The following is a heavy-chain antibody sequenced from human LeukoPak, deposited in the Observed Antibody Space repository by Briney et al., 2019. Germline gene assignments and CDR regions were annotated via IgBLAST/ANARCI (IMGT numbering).Heavy chain of an antibody. V-gene: IGHV3-30*02. CDR1: GFTFSSYG. CDR3: AKDSGVGMATTFSILDI. J-gene: IGHJ3*02. Sequence: PGRSLRLSCAASGFTFSSYGIHWVRQAPGKGLEWVAFIRYDGSNKYYADSVKGRFTISGDNSKNTLYLQMNSLRAEDTAVYYCAKDSGVGMATTFSILDIWGQGTMVTVSS. CDR2: IRYDGSNK. D-gene: IGHD5-24*01.